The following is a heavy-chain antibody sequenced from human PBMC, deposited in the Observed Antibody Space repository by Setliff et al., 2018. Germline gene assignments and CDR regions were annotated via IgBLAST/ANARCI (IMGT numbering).Heavy chain of an antibody. CDR2: ISPYSGEN. V-gene: IGHV1-18*01. J-gene: IGHJ4*02. CDR3: TRSRAPRVVLAADFDL. Sequence: GASVKVSCKTSGFSFSTFGFSWVRQAPGQGLEWMGWISPYSGENNYAQKFQDRLTVTADTSTKTTYMELRSLTSDDTAVYFCTRSRAPRVVLAADFDLWGQGTLVTVSS. CDR1: GFSFSTFG. D-gene: IGHD3-16*01.